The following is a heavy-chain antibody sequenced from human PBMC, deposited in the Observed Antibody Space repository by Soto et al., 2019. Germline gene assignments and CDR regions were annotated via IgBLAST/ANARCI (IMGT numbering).Heavy chain of an antibody. CDR3: AKDWELLRPLLPNGPPKYFQH. CDR1: GFTFSSYA. Sequence: GGSLRLSCAASGFTFSSYAMSWVRQAPGKGLEWVSAISGSGGSTYYADSVKGRFTISRDNSKNTLYLQMNSLRAEDTAVYYCAKDWELLRPLLPNGPPKYFQHWGQGTLV. D-gene: IGHD1-26*01. CDR2: ISGSGGST. V-gene: IGHV3-23*01. J-gene: IGHJ1*01.